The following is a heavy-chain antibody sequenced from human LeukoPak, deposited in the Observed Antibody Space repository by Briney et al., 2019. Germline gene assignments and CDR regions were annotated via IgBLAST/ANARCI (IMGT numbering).Heavy chain of an antibody. J-gene: IGHJ4*02. Sequence: SETLSLTCTVSGGSINSYYWSWIRQPPGKGLEWIGYMYTSGTTNYNPSLKSRVTISVDPSKNQFSLKLSSVTAADTAVYYCARQGASIAVARFDYWGQGTLATVSS. CDR3: ARQGASIAVARFDY. D-gene: IGHD2-15*01. CDR1: GGSINSYY. CDR2: MYTSGTT. V-gene: IGHV4-4*09.